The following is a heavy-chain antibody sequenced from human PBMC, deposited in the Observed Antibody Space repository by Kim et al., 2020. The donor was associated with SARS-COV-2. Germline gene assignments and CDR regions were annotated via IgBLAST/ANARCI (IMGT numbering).Heavy chain of an antibody. J-gene: IGHJ3*02. V-gene: IGHV4-39*01. Sequence: SPSLKSRVTISVDTSKNQFSLKLSSVTAADTAVYYCARHTPTYRRNAFDIWGQGTMVTVSS. D-gene: IGHD2-15*01. CDR3: ARHTPTYRRNAFDI.